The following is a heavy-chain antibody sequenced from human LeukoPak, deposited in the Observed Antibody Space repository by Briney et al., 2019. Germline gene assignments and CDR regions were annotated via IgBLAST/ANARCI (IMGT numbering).Heavy chain of an antibody. V-gene: IGHV4-34*01. CDR3: ARGATISETRYFDF. CDR1: GGSFSRYY. CDR2: IDHRGDT. Sequence: PSETLSLTCAVYGGSFSRYYWSWIRQSPGKGLEWIAEIDHRGDTNYNPSVKSRVTISVDTSKNQFSLRVRSLSAADTAVYYCARGATISETRYFDFWGQGTLVTVAS. J-gene: IGHJ4*02. D-gene: IGHD5-24*01.